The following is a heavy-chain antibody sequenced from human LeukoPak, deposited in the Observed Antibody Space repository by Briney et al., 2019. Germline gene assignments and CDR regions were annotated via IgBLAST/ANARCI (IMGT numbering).Heavy chain of an antibody. D-gene: IGHD1-26*01. V-gene: IGHV4-61*02. Sequence: SETLSLTCTVSGGSINSGNYYWNWIRQPAGKGLEWIVRIYTNGGIMYTPSLKSRVAISMDTSKNQFSLDLNSVTAADTAMYYCAREGAGYYWGQGTLVTVSS. CDR2: IYTNGGI. CDR3: AREGAGYY. CDR1: GGSINSGNYY. J-gene: IGHJ4*02.